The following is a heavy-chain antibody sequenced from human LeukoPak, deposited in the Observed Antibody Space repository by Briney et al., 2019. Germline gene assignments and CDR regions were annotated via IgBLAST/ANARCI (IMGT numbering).Heavy chain of an antibody. CDR3: ARDIETFHCGGDCYSPY. CDR2: ISSSGSTI. D-gene: IGHD2-21*02. V-gene: IGHV3-48*03. Sequence: GGSLRLACAASGFTFSSYEMNWVRQAPGKGLEWVSYISSSGSTIYYADSVKGRFTISRDNAKNPLYLQMNSLRAEDTAVYYCARDIETFHCGGDCYSPYWGQGTLVTVSS. CDR1: GFTFSSYE. J-gene: IGHJ4*02.